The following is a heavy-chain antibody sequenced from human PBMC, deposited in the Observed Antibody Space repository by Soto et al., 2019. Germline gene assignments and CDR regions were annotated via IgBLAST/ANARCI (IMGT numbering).Heavy chain of an antibody. CDR2: IYYSGST. J-gene: IGHJ3*02. CDR1: RSFISSDY. Sequence: SVTLCLTCTVARSFISSDYWSWIRQPPGKGLEWIGYIYYSGSTNYNPSLKSRVTISVDTSKNQFSLKLSSVTAADTAVYYCARRYGSAFDIWGQGTMVT. CDR3: ARRYGSAFDI. D-gene: IGHD3-10*01. V-gene: IGHV4-59*01.